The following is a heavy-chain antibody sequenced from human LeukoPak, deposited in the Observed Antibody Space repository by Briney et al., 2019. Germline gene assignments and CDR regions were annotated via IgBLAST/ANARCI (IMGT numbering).Heavy chain of an antibody. Sequence: SETLSLTCTVSGGSISSGSYYWSWIRQPAGKGLEWIGRVYSSGSTNYNPSLKSRVTISVDTSKNQFALKLSSVTAADTAVYYCARDYYDGRDYGGADWFDPWGQGTLVTVSS. J-gene: IGHJ5*02. V-gene: IGHV4-61*02. CDR3: ARDYYDGRDYGGADWFDP. CDR1: GGSISSGSYY. D-gene: IGHD3-22*01. CDR2: VYSSGST.